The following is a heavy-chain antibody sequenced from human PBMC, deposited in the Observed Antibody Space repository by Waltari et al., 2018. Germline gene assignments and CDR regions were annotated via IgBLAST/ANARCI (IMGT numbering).Heavy chain of an antibody. Sequence: EVQLLESGGGLVQPGGSLRLACEASEFTFSTYAMSWVRQAPGKGLEWVSAITNSGDSTYYADSVKGRFTISRDNSKNTLYLQMNSLRAEDTAIYYCAEDHGWLHYYWGQGTLVTVSS. J-gene: IGHJ4*02. CDR2: ITNSGDST. CDR1: EFTFSTYA. D-gene: IGHD5-12*01. V-gene: IGHV3-23*01. CDR3: AEDHGWLHYY.